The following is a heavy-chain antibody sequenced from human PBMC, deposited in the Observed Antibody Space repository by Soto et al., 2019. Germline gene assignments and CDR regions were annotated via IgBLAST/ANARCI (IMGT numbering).Heavy chain of an antibody. CDR1: GYSFSTYD. J-gene: IGHJ5*02. Sequence: QVHLVQSGAEVKKPGASVKVSCKASGYSFSTYDINWVRQTPGQGLEWMGWMNPSAGTTGSAQKFQGRVTMPWDTSMSTAYMELSCLTSEDTAVYYCARVPTIRITGTTTNWFDPWGQGTLVTVSS. CDR2: MNPSAGTT. CDR3: ARVPTIRITGTTTNWFDP. V-gene: IGHV1-8*02. D-gene: IGHD1-20*01.